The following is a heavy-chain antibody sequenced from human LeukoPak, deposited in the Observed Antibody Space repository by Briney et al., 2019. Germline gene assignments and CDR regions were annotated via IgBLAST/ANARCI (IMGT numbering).Heavy chain of an antibody. J-gene: IGHJ4*02. CDR1: GFTFSSYG. V-gene: IGHV3-33*01. D-gene: IGHD2-2*01. CDR3: AREGYQYYFDY. CDR2: IWYDGSNK. Sequence: GGSLRLSCAASGFTFSSYGMHWVRQAPGKGLEWVAVIWYDGSNKYYADSVKGRFTISRDNSKNTLYLQMNSLRAEDTAVYYCAREGYQYYFDYWGQGTLVTVSS.